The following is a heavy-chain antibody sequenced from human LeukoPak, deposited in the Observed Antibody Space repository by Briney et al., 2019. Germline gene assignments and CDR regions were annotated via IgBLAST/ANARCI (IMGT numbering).Heavy chain of an antibody. Sequence: GASVKVSCKASGYTFTGYYMHWVRQAPGQGLEWMGWINPNSGGTNYAQKFQGRVTMTRDTSISTAYMELSRLRSDDTAVYYCARDLLRGWSSWFDPWGQGTLVTVSS. CDR3: ARDLLRGWSSWFDP. CDR1: GYTFTGYY. CDR2: INPNSGGT. V-gene: IGHV1-2*02. D-gene: IGHD6-19*01. J-gene: IGHJ5*02.